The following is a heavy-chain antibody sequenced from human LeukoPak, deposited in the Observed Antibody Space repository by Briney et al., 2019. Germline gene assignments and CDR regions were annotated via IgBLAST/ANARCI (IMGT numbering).Heavy chain of an antibody. J-gene: IGHJ4*02. D-gene: IGHD1-26*01. V-gene: IGHV3-11*04. CDR3: ARDYGSGNYPDAFDI. CDR1: GFTFSDYY. CDR2: ISSRGSDI. Sequence: GGSLRLSCAASGFTFSDYYMSWIRQAPGKGLEWVSYISSRGSDIYYADSVKGRFTISRDNAKKSLYLQVNSLRVEDTAVYYCARDYGSGNYPDAFDIWGQGTLVTVSS.